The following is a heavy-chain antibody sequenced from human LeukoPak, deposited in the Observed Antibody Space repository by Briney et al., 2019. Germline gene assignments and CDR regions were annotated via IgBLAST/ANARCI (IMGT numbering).Heavy chain of an antibody. CDR2: VYNSGST. J-gene: IGHJ4*02. CDR1: GGSISSYY. V-gene: IGHV4-59*08. D-gene: IGHD1-1*01. CDR3: ATRSTGTGPFYN. Sequence: PSETLSLTRTVPGGSISSYYWSWIREPPGKGLEWIGYVYNSGSTNYNPSLRSRVTISVDTSKNQFSLKLTSVTAADTAVYYIATRSTGTGPFYNCGQGTLVTVSS.